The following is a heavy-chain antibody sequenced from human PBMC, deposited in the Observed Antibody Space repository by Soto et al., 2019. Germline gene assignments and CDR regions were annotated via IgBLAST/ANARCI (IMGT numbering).Heavy chain of an antibody. D-gene: IGHD2-15*01. CDR1: GFILNNYA. CDR2: IGGTDGDSDGVP. J-gene: IGHJ3*01. CDR3: VKRGRSWGAFGF. V-gene: IGHV3-23*01. Sequence: VQLLESGGDLVQPGGSLRLSCVASGFILNNYAMSWVRQAPGKGLEWVSTIGGTDGDSDGVPWYEDSVKGRFTISRDSYAYTLSLHVDNLRAEDSALDYCVKRGRSWGAFGFWGQGTTVVVSS.